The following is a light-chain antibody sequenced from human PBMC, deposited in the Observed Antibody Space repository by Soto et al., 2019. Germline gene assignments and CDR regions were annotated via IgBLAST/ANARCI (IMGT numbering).Light chain of an antibody. CDR3: CSYAATNTLV. V-gene: IGLV2-23*02. CDR1: SSDVGSNNL. Sequence: QSVLTQPASVSGSPGQSITISCTGTSSDVGSNNLVSWYQQHPGKAPKLMIYDVTKRPSGISNRFAGSKSDNTASLTISGLQAEDEADYYRCSYAATNTLVFGAGTKVTVL. CDR2: DVT. J-gene: IGLJ3*02.